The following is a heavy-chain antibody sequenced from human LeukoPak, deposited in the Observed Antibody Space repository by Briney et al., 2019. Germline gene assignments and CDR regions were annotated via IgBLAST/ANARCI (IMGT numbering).Heavy chain of an antibody. Sequence: GGSLRLSCAASGFTFSTHWMSWVRQAPGKGLKWVSTITTGGPNTYYADSVKGRFTVSRDDSKNTLYLQMNSLRAEDTAVYYCAKDGGLWVSAHWGDSWGRGTLVTVAS. CDR2: ITTGGPNT. CDR1: GFTFSTHW. CDR3: AKDGGLWVSAHWGDS. V-gene: IGHV3-23*01. J-gene: IGHJ4*02. D-gene: IGHD7-27*01.